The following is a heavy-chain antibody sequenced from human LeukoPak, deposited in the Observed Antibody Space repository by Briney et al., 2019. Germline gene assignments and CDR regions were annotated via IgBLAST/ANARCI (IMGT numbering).Heavy chain of an antibody. CDR3: ARGREVVVAATLPYDY. V-gene: IGHV1-8*01. Sequence: ASVKVSCKASGYTFTSYDVNWVRQATGQGLEWMGWMNPISGDTGYALKFQGRVTMSRNTSISTAYMELSSLRSEDTAVYYCARGREVVVAATLPYDYWGQGTLVTVSS. J-gene: IGHJ4*02. CDR1: GYTFTSYD. CDR2: MNPISGDT. D-gene: IGHD2-15*01.